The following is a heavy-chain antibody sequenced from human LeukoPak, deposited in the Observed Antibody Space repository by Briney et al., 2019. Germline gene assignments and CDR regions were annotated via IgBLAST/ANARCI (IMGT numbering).Heavy chain of an antibody. CDR3: ARLGIDKWDLDY. V-gene: IGHV1-2*02. CDR2: IHPNSGDT. CDR1: GYTFTGHY. J-gene: IGHJ4*02. Sequence: GASVKVSCKASGYTFTGHYIHWVRQAPGQRLELVGWIHPNSGDTYYGQRFQGRVTLTRDTSITTAYMELSSLTSDDTAFYYCARLGIDKWDLDYWGQGTLVTVSS. D-gene: IGHD1-26*01.